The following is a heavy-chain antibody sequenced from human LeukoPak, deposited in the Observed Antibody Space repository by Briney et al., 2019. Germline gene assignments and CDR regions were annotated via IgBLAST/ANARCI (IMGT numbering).Heavy chain of an antibody. CDR2: ISSTSAYI. Sequence: GGSLRLSCAASGFALRSYTVTWVRQAPGKGLEWVSSISSTSAYIYYAESVKGRFSISRDNVDNVVHLQMSSLTNEDAAVYYCARVAVAGPTGWFDSWGQGTLVTVSS. V-gene: IGHV3-21*01. CDR1: GFALRSYT. D-gene: IGHD6-19*01. J-gene: IGHJ5*01. CDR3: ARVAVAGPTGWFDS.